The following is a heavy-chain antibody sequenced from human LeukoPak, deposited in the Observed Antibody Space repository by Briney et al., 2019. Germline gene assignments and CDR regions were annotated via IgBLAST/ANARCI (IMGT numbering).Heavy chain of an antibody. V-gene: IGHV4-4*07. CDR1: GGSISSYY. J-gene: IGHJ4*02. CDR3: AVDFWSGSHRGY. D-gene: IGHD3-3*01. Sequence: SETLSLTCTVSGGSISSYYWSWIRQPAGKGLEWIGRIYTSGSTNYNPSLKSRVTISVDKSNNQFSLKLSSVTAADTAVYYCAVDFWSGSHRGYWGQGTLVTVSS. CDR2: IYTSGST.